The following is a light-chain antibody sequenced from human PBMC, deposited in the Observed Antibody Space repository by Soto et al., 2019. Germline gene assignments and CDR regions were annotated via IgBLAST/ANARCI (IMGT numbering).Light chain of an antibody. V-gene: IGKV3-15*01. CDR1: QRVSSN. J-gene: IGKJ5*01. Sequence: EIVMTQSPATLSVSPEERATLSCRNSQRVSSNLAWYQQKPSKATRLLIYGASTRATGIPARFSGSGSGTEFTLTISSLQSEDFAVYYCQQYNNWPPITFGQGTRLEIK. CDR2: GAS. CDR3: QQYNNWPPIT.